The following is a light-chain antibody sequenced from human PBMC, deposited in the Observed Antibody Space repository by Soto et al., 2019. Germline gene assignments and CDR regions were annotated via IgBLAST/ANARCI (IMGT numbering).Light chain of an antibody. J-gene: IGLJ1*01. CDR2: EVS. Sequence: QSALTQPASVFGSPGQSITFSCTGTSSDVGGYNFVSWYQQHPGKAPELMIYEVSSRPSGVSNRFSGSKSGNTASLTISGLQPEDEADYYCSSYTTSTTVVFXTGTKVTVL. CDR1: SSDVGGYNF. V-gene: IGLV2-14*03. CDR3: SSYTTSTTVV.